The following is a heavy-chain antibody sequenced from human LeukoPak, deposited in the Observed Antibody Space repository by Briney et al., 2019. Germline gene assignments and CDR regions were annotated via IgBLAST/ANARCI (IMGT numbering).Heavy chain of an antibody. V-gene: IGHV3-23*01. CDR2: ISGSFGYT. D-gene: IGHD4-17*01. Sequence: PGGSLRLSCAASGFTFSNYAMSWVRQAPGEGLEWVAGISGSFGYTYYADSVKGRFTISRDNSKNTLSLQMSSLRAEDTAIYYCAKAQPTTVPRGYFEYWGQGTLVTVSS. CDR1: GFTFSNYA. CDR3: AKAQPTTVPRGYFEY. J-gene: IGHJ4*02.